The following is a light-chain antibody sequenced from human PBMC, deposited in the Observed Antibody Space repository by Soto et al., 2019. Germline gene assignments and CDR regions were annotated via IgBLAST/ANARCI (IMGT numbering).Light chain of an antibody. CDR1: QSVSSD. J-gene: IGKJ1*01. Sequence: EIVMTQTQATRYVSPGERATLSCRASQSVSSDLAWYQQKPGQAPRLLIYGAATRATGIPASFSGSGSGTEFTLTISSLQSEDFAVYYCQQYNTWWTFAQGTKVDIK. V-gene: IGKV3-15*01. CDR3: QQYNTWWT. CDR2: GAA.